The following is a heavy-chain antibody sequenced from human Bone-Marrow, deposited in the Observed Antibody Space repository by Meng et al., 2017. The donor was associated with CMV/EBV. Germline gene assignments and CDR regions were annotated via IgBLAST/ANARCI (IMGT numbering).Heavy chain of an antibody. Sequence: ASVKVSCKASGYTFTSYDINRVRQATGQGLEWMGWMNPNSGGTNYAQKFQGRVTMTRDTSISTAYMELSRLRSDDTAVYYCASGPKRSTIVVVPAAIQETAYWGHGPRVTCSS. V-gene: IGHV1-2*02. J-gene: IGHJ4*01. CDR3: ASGPKRSTIVVVPAAIQETAY. CDR1: GYTFTSYD. D-gene: IGHD2-2*02. CDR2: MNPNSGGT.